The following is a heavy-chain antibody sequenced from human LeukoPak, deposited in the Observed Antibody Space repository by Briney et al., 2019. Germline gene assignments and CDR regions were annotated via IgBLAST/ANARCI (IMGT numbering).Heavy chain of an antibody. CDR2: IYTTGGT. J-gene: IGHJ4*02. D-gene: IGHD3-22*01. V-gene: IGHV4-4*07. CDR1: GGSISSYY. CDR3: ARGFYYYDTSGRGFYFDY. Sequence: SETLSLTCTVSGGSISSYYWSWIRQPAGKGLEWIGRIYTTGGTVYNPSLKSRVTMSVDTSKNQFSLKLSSVTAADTAVYYCARGFYYYDTSGRGFYFDYWGQGTLATVSS.